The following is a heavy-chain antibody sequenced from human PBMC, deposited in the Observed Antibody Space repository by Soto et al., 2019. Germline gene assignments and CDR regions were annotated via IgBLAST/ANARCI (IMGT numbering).Heavy chain of an antibody. CDR2: IYYSGST. D-gene: IGHD6-13*01. J-gene: IGHJ6*02. V-gene: IGHV4-39*01. CDR3: ARHGRYGYRSSWYRHKYRMDV. CDR1: GGSISSSSYY. Sequence: SETLSLTCTVSGGSISSSSYYWGWIRQPPGKGLEWIGSIYYSGSTYYNPSLKSRVTISVDTSKNQFSLKLSSVTAADTAVYYCARHGRYGYRSSWYRHKYRMDVWGQGTTVTVSS.